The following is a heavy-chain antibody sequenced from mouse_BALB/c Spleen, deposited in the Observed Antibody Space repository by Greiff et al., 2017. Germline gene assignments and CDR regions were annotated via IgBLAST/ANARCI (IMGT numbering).Heavy chain of an antibody. CDR3: ARSGRYDVGAMDY. CDR2: IYPGSGNT. V-gene: IGHV1-63*01. CDR1: GYAFTNYW. J-gene: IGHJ4*01. D-gene: IGHD2-14*01. Sequence: QVQLQQSGAELVRPGTSVKISCKASGYAFTNYWLGWVKQRPGHGLEWIGDIYPGSGNTYYNEKFKGKATLTADKSSSTAYMQLSSLTSEDSAVYFCARSGRYDVGAMDYWGQGTSVTVSS.